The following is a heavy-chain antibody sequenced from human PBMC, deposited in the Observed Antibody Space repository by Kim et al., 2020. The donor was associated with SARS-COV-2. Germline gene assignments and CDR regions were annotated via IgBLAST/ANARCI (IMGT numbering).Heavy chain of an antibody. D-gene: IGHD3-10*01. V-gene: IGHV4-34*01. J-gene: IGHJ6*02. CDR2: INHSGST. Sequence: SETLSLTCAVYGGSFSGYYWSWIRQPPGKGLEWIGEINHSGSTNYNPSLKSRVTISVDTSKNQFSLKLSSVTAADTAVYYCRLLWFGELIYYYGMDVWGQGTTVTVSS. CDR3: RLLWFGELIYYYGMDV. CDR1: GGSFSGYY.